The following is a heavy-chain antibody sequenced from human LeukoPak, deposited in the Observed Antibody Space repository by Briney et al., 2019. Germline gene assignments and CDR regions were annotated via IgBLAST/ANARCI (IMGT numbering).Heavy chain of an antibody. J-gene: IGHJ4*02. Sequence: PGGSLRLSCAASGFTFSSYSMNWVRQAPGKGLEWVSSISSSSSYIYYADSVKGRFTISRDNAKNSLYLQMNSLRAEDTAVYYCARRALGSSGWYYWGQGTLVTVSS. CDR3: ARRALGSSGWYY. D-gene: IGHD6-19*01. CDR1: GFTFSSYS. V-gene: IGHV3-21*01. CDR2: ISSSSSYI.